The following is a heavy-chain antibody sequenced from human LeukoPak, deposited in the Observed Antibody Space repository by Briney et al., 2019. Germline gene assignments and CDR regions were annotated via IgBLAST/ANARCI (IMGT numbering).Heavy chain of an antibody. CDR2: FHGGSP. V-gene: IGHV4-39*07. CDR1: GGSITDNNYY. D-gene: IGHD5-18*01. CDR3: ARGRRGSTYGYPDY. J-gene: IGHJ4*02. Sequence: PSETLSLNCSVSGGSITDNNYYWTWIRQPPGKGLEEIGSFHGGSPYYNPSLKSRVTLSLATSKNQFSLDLNSVTAADTAVYYCARGRRGSTYGYPDYWGQGTLVTVSS.